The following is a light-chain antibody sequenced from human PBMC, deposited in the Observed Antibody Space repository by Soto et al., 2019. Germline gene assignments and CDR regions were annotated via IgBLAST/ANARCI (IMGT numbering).Light chain of an antibody. CDR1: SSDVGGYNH. J-gene: IGLJ3*02. CDR2: EVS. V-gene: IGLV2-14*01. Sequence: QSVLTQPASVSGSPGQSITISCTGTSSDVGGYNHVSWYQQHPGKAPKLLIYEVSNRPSGVSNRFAGSKSGNTASLTISGLQAEDEADYYCSSYTISRTLVFGGGTKLTVL. CDR3: SSYTISRTLV.